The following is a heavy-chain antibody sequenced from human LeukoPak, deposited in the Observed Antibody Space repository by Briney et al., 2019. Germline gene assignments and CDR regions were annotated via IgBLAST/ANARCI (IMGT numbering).Heavy chain of an antibody. Sequence: SETLSLTCTVSGGSISSGGYYWSWIRQHPGKGLEWIGYSYSSGSTDHNPSLKSRVTISVDTSKNQFSLKLSSVTAADTAVYYCARGSGWYYYWGQGTLVTVSS. J-gene: IGHJ4*02. CDR3: ARGSGWYYY. V-gene: IGHV4-61*08. D-gene: IGHD6-19*01. CDR1: GGSISSGGYY. CDR2: SYSSGST.